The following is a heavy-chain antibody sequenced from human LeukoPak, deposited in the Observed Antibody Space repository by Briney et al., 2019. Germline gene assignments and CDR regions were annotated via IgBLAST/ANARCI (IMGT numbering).Heavy chain of an antibody. J-gene: IGHJ6*03. Sequence: KPSETLSLTCTASGGSVSSYYWSWIRQPPGKGLEWIGYMYYTGSSNYNPSLKSRVTISLDTSKNQFSLKLSSMTAADTAVYYCAGQTTVTYYYYYMDVWGKGTTVTVSS. CDR3: AGQTTVTYYYYYMDV. CDR1: GGSVSSYY. CDR2: MYYTGSS. D-gene: IGHD4-17*01. V-gene: IGHV4-59*02.